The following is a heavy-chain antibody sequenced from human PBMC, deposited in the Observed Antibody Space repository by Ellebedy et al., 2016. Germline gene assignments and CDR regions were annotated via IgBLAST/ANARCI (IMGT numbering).Heavy chain of an antibody. CDR1: GYTFTSYG. V-gene: IGHV1-69*05. J-gene: IGHJ4*02. CDR2: IIPIFGTA. D-gene: IGHD5-24*01. Sequence: ASVKVSCKASGYTFTSYGISWVRQAPGQGLEWMGGIIPIFGTANYAQKFQGRVTITRDTSASTAYMELSSLRSEDTAVYYCARGWLGYYFDYWGQGALVTVSS. CDR3: ARGWLGYYFDY.